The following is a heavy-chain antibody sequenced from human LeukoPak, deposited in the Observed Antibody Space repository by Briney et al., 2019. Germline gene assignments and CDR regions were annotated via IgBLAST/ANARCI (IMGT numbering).Heavy chain of an antibody. D-gene: IGHD3/OR15-3a*01. CDR2: IYPGNSDT. J-gene: IGHJ4*02. CDR1: GYTFVNYW. V-gene: IGHV5-51*01. Sequence: GESLKISCKGSGYTFVNYWIGWVRQMPGKGLEWMGIIYPGNSDTRYSPSFQGQVTISADKSISTAYLQWSSLKASDTAKYYCARLSGLVLSRNYFDYWGQGTLVTVSS. CDR3: ARLSGLVLSRNYFDY.